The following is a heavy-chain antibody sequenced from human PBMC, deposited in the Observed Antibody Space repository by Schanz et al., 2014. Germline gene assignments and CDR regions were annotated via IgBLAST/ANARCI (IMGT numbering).Heavy chain of an antibody. CDR2: LSGSGGST. Sequence: VQLVESGGGLVKPGGSLRLSCTASGFAFSSYSMNWVRQAPGKGLEWVSALSGSGGSTYYADSVKGRFTISRDNSKNTLYLQMNSLSADDTAVFYCAKGMGYCSGGTCYDYYYYGLDVWGQGTTVTVSS. D-gene: IGHD2-15*01. J-gene: IGHJ6*02. V-gene: IGHV3-23*04. CDR1: GFAFSSYS. CDR3: AKGMGYCSGGTCYDYYYYGLDV.